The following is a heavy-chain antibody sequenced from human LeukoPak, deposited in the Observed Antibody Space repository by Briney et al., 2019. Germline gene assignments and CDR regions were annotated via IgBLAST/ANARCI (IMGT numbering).Heavy chain of an antibody. D-gene: IGHD3-3*01. CDR1: GFTFSSYA. V-gene: IGHV3-15*01. J-gene: IGHJ4*02. CDR2: IKSKTDGGTT. CDR3: TTAPRAYYDFWSGYYPDLDY. Sequence: GGSLRLSCAASGFTFSSYAMSWVRQAPGKGLEWVGRIKSKTDGGTTGYAAPVKGRFTISRDDSKNTLYLQMNSLKTEDTAVYYCTTAPRAYYDFWSGYYPDLDYWGQGTLVTVSS.